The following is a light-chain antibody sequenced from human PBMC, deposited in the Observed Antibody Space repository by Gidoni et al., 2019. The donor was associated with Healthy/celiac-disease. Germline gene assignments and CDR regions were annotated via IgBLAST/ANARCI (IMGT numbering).Light chain of an antibody. Sequence: DIVRTQSPLSLPVTPGEPASISCRSSQSLLHSNGYNYLDWYLQKPGQSPQLLIYLGSNRASGVPDRFSGSGSGTDFTLKISRVEAEDVGVYYCMQALQTPLITFGQXTRLEIK. J-gene: IGKJ5*01. CDR2: LGS. CDR1: QSLLHSNGYNY. CDR3: MQALQTPLIT. V-gene: IGKV2-28*01.